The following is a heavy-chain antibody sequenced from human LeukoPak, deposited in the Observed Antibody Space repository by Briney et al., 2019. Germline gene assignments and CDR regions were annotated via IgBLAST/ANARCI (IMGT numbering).Heavy chain of an antibody. Sequence: GGSLRLSCAASGFTLSSYWMSWVRQAPGKGLEWVANIKQDGSEKYYVDSVKGRFTISRDNAKNSLYLQMNSLRAEDTAVYYCASYCGGDCRFDYWGQGTLVTVSS. CDR3: ASYCGGDCRFDY. J-gene: IGHJ4*02. CDR1: GFTLSSYW. CDR2: IKQDGSEK. V-gene: IGHV3-7*01. D-gene: IGHD2-21*01.